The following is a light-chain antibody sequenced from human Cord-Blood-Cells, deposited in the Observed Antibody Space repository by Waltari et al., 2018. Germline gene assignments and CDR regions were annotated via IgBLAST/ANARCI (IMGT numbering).Light chain of an antibody. CDR1: SSDVAGYNL. Sequence: QSALTQPASVSGSPGQSITISCTGTSSDVAGYNLVSWYQQHPGKAPKLMIYEGSKRPSGVSNRFSGSKSGNTASLTISGLQAEDEADYYCCSYAGSSTLVFGGGTKLTVL. CDR3: CSYAGSSTLV. V-gene: IGLV2-23*01. CDR2: EGS. J-gene: IGLJ3*02.